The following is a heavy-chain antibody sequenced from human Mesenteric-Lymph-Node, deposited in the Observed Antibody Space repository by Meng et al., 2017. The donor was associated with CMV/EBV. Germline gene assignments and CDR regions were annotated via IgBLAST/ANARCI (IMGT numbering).Heavy chain of an antibody. Sequence: GGSLRLSCPSSGFTFTVHGMHWVRQAPGQGLEWVAYISFDGSKKYYKDSVKGRFTISRDNAKNSLYLQMNSLRAEDTAVYYCTRAYDYGDPNWFDPWGQGTLVTVSS. CDR2: ISFDGSKK. CDR3: TRAYDYGDPNWFDP. D-gene: IGHD4/OR15-4a*01. V-gene: IGHV3-33*03. J-gene: IGHJ5*02. CDR1: GFTFTVHG.